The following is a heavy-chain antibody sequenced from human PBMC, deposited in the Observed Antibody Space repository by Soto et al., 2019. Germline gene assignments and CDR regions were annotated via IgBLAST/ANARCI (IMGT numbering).Heavy chain of an antibody. V-gene: IGHV1-3*01. Sequence: ASVKVSCKASGYTFTSYAMHWVRQAPGQRLEWMGWINAGNGNTKYSQKFQGRVTITRDTSASTAYMELSSLRSEDTAVYYCAREGLAVAVDYYYGMDVWGQGTTVNVS. D-gene: IGHD6-19*01. CDR3: AREGLAVAVDYYYGMDV. CDR1: GYTFTSYA. CDR2: INAGNGNT. J-gene: IGHJ6*02.